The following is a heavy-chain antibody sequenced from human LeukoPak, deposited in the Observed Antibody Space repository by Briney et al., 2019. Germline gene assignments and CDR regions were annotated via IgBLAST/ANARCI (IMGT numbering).Heavy chain of an antibody. CDR3: ARMYEWFGELLPPLDY. D-gene: IGHD3-10*01. CDR2: INPKSGGT. CDR1: GYTFTDYY. J-gene: IGHJ4*02. V-gene: IGHV1-2*02. Sequence: ASVKVSCKASGYTFTDYYVHWVRQAPGQGLEWMGWINPKSGGTNYAQKFQGRVTMTRDTSINTAYMELSRLRPDDTAVYYCARMYEWFGELLPPLDYWGQGTLVTVSS.